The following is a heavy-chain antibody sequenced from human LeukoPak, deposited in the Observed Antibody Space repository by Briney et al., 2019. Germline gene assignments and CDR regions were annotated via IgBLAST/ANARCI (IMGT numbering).Heavy chain of an antibody. Sequence: WSWIRQXPGXXLEWIGEINHSGSSNYNPSLKSRVTISVDTSKNQFSLKLSSVTAADTAVYYCARGDIVVVPAATYYYYYGMDVWGQGTTVTVSS. CDR3: ARGDIVVVPAATYYYYYGMDV. V-gene: IGHV4-34*01. D-gene: IGHD2-2*01. J-gene: IGHJ6*02. CDR2: INHSGSS.